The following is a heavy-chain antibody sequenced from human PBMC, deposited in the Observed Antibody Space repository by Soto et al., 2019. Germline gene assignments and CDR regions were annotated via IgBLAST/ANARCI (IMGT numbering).Heavy chain of an antibody. V-gene: IGHV4-59*08. CDR2: IYYSGST. D-gene: IGHD6-6*01. CDR3: ARRPEYSSSSLDYYYYMDV. Sequence: PSETLSLTCTVSGGSISSYYWSWIRQPPGKGLEWIGYIYYSGSTNYNPSLKSRVTISVDTSKNQFSLKLSSVTAADTAVYYCARRPEYSSSSLDYYYYMDVWGKGTTVTVSS. CDR1: GGSISSYY. J-gene: IGHJ6*03.